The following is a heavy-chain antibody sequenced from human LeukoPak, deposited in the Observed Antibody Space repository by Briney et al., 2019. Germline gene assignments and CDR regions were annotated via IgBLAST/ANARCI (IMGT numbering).Heavy chain of an antibody. CDR2: ISGSGGST. J-gene: IGHJ4*02. CDR3: AKDLRVSIVVVTARGSFDY. Sequence: HAGGSLRLSCAASGFTFSSYAMSWVRQAPGKGLEWVSAISGSGGSTYYADSVKGRFTISRDNSKNTLYLQMNSLRAEDTAVYYCAKDLRVSIVVVTARGSFDYWGQGTLVTVSS. CDR1: GFTFSSYA. D-gene: IGHD2-21*02. V-gene: IGHV3-23*01.